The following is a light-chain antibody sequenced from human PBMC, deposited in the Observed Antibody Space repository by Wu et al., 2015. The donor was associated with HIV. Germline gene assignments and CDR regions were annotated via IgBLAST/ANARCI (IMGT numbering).Light chain of an antibody. CDR2: SAS. CDR3: HQHSSIPYS. CDR1: QTISYY. J-gene: IGKJ2*03. Sequence: DIQMTQSPSSLSASVGDRVTITCRASQTISYYLAWYQQKPGRVPELLIYSASTLRPGVPSRFSGTGYGTDFTLTISGLQPDDFAIYYCHQHSSIPYSFGQGTRLDIK. V-gene: IGKV1-27*01.